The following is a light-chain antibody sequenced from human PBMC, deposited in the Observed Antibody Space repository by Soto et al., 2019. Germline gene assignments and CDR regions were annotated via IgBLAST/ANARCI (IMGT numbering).Light chain of an antibody. J-gene: IGKJ1*01. CDR2: DAS. V-gene: IGKV3-20*01. Sequence: EIVLTQSPGTLSLSPGERATLSCRASQSVSSSYLAWYQQKPGQAPRLLIYDASSRATGIPDMFSGSGSGTDFTLTINRLEPEDFAMYYCQQYGSSPRTFGQGTKVEIK. CDR1: QSVSSSY. CDR3: QQYGSSPRT.